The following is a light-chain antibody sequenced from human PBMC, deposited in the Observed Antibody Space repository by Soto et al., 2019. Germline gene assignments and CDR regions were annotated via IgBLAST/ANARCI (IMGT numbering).Light chain of an antibody. CDR3: QQYDTYSRT. CDR1: QSISSW. Sequence: DIQMTQSPSTLSASVGDRVTITCRASQSISSWLAWYQQKSGEAPKLLIYEGSTLARGVPSRFSGNGSGTEFTLTISSLQPDDFATFYCQQYDTYSRTFGQGTKVEVK. J-gene: IGKJ1*01. CDR2: EGS. V-gene: IGKV1-5*03.